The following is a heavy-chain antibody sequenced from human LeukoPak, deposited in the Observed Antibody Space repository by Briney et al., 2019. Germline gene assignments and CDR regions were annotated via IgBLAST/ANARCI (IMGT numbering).Heavy chain of an antibody. CDR3: ASSRGASSGYYFGNWFDP. CDR2: ISSSSSYI. Sequence: PGGSLRLSCAASGFTFSSYAMSWVRQAPGKGLEWVSSISSSSSYIYYADSVKGRFTISRDNAKNSLYLQMNSLRAEDTAVYYCASSRGASSGYYFGNWFDPWGQGTLVTVSS. V-gene: IGHV3-21*01. J-gene: IGHJ5*02. CDR1: GFTFSSYA. D-gene: IGHD3-22*01.